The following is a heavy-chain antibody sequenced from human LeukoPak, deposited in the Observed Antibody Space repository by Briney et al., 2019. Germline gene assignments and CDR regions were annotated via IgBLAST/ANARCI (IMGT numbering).Heavy chain of an antibody. V-gene: IGHV4-34*01. D-gene: IGHD6-6*01. CDR2: INHSGST. Sequence: SETLSLTCAVYGGSFSGYYWSWIRQPPGKGLEWIGEINHSGSTNYNPSLKSRVTISVDTSKNQFSLKLSSVTAADTAVYYCARGSSIAAPAYYYYYMDVWGKGTTVTVSS. CDR3: ARGSSIAAPAYYYYYMDV. CDR1: GGSFSGYY. J-gene: IGHJ6*03.